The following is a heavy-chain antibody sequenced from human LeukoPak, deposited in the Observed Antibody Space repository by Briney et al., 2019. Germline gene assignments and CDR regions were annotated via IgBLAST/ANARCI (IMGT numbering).Heavy chain of an antibody. CDR3: AKGAYDYIEIAYFDY. D-gene: IGHD5-12*01. V-gene: IGHV3-23*01. J-gene: IGHJ4*02. CDR2: IIGSSGST. Sequence: GGSLRLSCDASGFSFNNYAMNWVRQAPGKGLEWVSLIIGSSGSTFYADSVKGRFTISRDKSKNTLYLQMNSLRAEDTAVYYCAKGAYDYIEIAYFDYWGQGSLVTVSS. CDR1: GFSFNNYA.